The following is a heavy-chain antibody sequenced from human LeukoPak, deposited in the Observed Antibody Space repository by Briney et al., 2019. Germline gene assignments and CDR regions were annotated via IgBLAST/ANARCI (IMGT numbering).Heavy chain of an antibody. Sequence: SETLSLTCTVSGGSINSYYWSWIRQPPGKGLEWIGYIYYSGSTNYNPSLKSRVTISVDTSKNQFSLKLSSVTAADTAVYYCAREHSSSWVDYWGQGTLVTVSS. CDR2: IYYSGST. D-gene: IGHD6-13*01. V-gene: IGHV4-59*01. CDR3: AREHSSSWVDY. CDR1: GGSINSYY. J-gene: IGHJ4*02.